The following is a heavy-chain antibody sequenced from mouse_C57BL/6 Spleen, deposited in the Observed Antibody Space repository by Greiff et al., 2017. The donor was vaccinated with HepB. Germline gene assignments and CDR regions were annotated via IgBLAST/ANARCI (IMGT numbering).Heavy chain of an antibody. J-gene: IGHJ3*01. CDR2: IYPGDGDT. V-gene: IGHV1-82*01. CDR3: ARDDYDGAY. CDR1: GYAFSSSW. D-gene: IGHD2-4*01. Sequence: QVQLKESGPELVKPGASVKISCKASGYAFSSSWMNWVKQRPGKGLEWIGRIYPGDGDTNYNGKFKGKATLTADKSASTAYMQLSSLTSEDSAVSIGARDDYDGAYWGQGTLVTVSA.